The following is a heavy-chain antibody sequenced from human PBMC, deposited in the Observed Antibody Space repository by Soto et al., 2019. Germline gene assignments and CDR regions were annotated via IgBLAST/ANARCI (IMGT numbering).Heavy chain of an antibody. CDR1: GFTFRNYA. J-gene: IGHJ4*02. Sequence: GGALSVSCAAAGFTFRNYAMSFERKAPGKRLELVAGISGSGCSTYNADSVKGRATISRDNAANTVYMLMNNLRVDDSALYHCASARCSTAWYLFDYWGLGTLVTVSA. CDR2: ISGSGCST. CDR3: ASARCSTAWYLFDY. D-gene: IGHD2-2*01. V-gene: IGHV3-23*01.